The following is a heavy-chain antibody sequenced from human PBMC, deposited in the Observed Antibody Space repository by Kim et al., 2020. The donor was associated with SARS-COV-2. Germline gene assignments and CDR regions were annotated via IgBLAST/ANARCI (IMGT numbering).Heavy chain of an antibody. J-gene: IGHJ5*01. Sequence: KYYADSVKGRFTISRDNSKNTLYLQMNSLRAEDTAVYYCARDRMVRGFDPWGQGTLVTVSS. V-gene: IGHV3-30*01. CDR3: ARDRMVRGFDP. D-gene: IGHD3-10*01. CDR2: K.